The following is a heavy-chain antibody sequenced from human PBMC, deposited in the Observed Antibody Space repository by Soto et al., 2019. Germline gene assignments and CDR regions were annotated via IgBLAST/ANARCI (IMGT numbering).Heavy chain of an antibody. J-gene: IGHJ4*02. CDR2: ITYDGSST. Sequence: VPMVESGGGVVQPGTSLRLSCVVTGLTFSGYGMHWVRQAPGKGLEWVADITYDGSSTYYADAVKGRFTVSRDNSKNILYLQMTSLRGDDTAMYYCAKDQMGRGWRTLHSWGQGTLVIVSS. CDR1: GLTFSGYG. CDR3: AKDQMGRGWRTLHS. V-gene: IGHV3-30*18. D-gene: IGHD3-10*01.